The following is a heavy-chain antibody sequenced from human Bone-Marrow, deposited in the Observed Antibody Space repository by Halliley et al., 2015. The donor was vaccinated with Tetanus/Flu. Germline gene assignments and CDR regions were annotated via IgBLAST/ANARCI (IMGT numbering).Heavy chain of an antibody. J-gene: IGHJ5*02. D-gene: IGHD3-3*01. Sequence: WIGWLHYSGFPNFNPSLKSRVIISIDPSKNQFSLKLSSMTAADTTMYYCARPPYINGFGWFDPWGQGTLVSVSS. V-gene: IGHV4-61*07. CDR2: LHYSGFP. CDR3: ARPPYINGFGWFDP.